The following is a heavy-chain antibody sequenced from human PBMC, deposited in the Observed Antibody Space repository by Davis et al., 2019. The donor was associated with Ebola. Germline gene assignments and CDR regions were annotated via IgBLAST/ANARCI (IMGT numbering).Heavy chain of an antibody. Sequence: GESLKISCAASGFTFSSHWMHWVRQAPGKGLLWVSRINNDGSRTTYADSVKGRFTISRDNAKNTLYLQMNSLRAEDTAVYYCAKDYFDYWGQGTLVTVSS. V-gene: IGHV3-74*03. CDR2: INNDGSRT. CDR1: GFTFSSHW. CDR3: AKDYFDY. J-gene: IGHJ4*02.